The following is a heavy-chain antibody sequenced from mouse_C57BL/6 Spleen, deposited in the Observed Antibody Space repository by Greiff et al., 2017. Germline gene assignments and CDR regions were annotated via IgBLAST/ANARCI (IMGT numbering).Heavy chain of an antibody. CDR1: GYTFTSYW. D-gene: IGHD1-1*01. V-gene: IGHV1-61*01. CDR2: IYPSDSET. J-gene: IGHJ1*03. Sequence: QVQLQQPGAELVRPGSSVKLSCKASGYTFTSYWMDWVKQRPGQGLEWIGNIYPSDSETHYNQKFKDKATLTVDKSSSTAYMQLSSLTSEDSAVYYCARWGYGSSFWYFDVWGTGTTGTVSS. CDR3: ARWGYGSSFWYFDV.